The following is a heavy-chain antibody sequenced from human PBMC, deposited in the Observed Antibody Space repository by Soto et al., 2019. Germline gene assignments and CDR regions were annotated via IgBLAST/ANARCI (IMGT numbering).Heavy chain of an antibody. J-gene: IGHJ4*02. V-gene: IGHV3-23*01. CDR3: AKGSRGIGVVPAALD. CDR2: ISGGGGST. Sequence: EVQLLESGGGLEQPGGSLRLSCVGSGHTFHNYAMTWVRQAPGKGLEWVSGISGGGGSTYYADAVRGRFTISRDDSKNPLYLQMNSVRAEDTAVYDCAKGSRGIGVVPAALDWGQGTLVTVSS. D-gene: IGHD2-2*01. CDR1: GHTFHNYA.